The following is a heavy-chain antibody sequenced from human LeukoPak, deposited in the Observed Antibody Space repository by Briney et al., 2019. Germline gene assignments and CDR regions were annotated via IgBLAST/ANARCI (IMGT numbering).Heavy chain of an antibody. V-gene: IGHV3-43D*03. CDR3: AKSYYGSGSIPYSIDY. CDR1: GFTFDDYA. Sequence: GGSLRLSCAASGFTFDDYAMHWVRQAPGKGLEWVSLISWDGGSTYYADSVKGRFTISRDNSKNTLYLQMNSLRAEDTAVYYCAKSYYGSGSIPYSIDYWGQGTLVTVSS. J-gene: IGHJ4*02. CDR2: ISWDGGST. D-gene: IGHD3-10*01.